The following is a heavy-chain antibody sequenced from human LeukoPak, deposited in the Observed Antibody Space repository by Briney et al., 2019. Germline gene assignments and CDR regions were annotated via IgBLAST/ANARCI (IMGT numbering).Heavy chain of an antibody. CDR2: ISGSGGST. CDR1: GFTFSSYA. CDR3: AKEDYSYDFRRPYGMDV. J-gene: IGHJ6*02. V-gene: IGHV3-23*01. D-gene: IGHD3-3*01. Sequence: GGSLRLSCAASGFTFSSYAMSWVRQAPGKGLEWVSAISGSGGSTYYADSVKGRFTISRDNSKNTLYLQMNSLRAEDTAVYYCAKEDYSYDFRRPYGMDVWGQGTTVTVSS.